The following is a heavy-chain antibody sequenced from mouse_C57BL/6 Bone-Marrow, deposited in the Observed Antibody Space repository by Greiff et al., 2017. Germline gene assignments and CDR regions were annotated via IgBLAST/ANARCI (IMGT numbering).Heavy chain of an antibody. CDR2: ISTYYGDA. CDR1: GYTFTDYA. Sequence: QVQLQQSGPELVRPGVSVKISCKGSGYTFTDYAMHWVKQSHAKSLEWIGVISTYYGDASYNQKFKGKATLTADKSSSTAYMELRSLTSEDSAVYFCARGGYFDVWGTGTTVTVSS. CDR3: ARGGYFDV. J-gene: IGHJ1*03. V-gene: IGHV1-67*01.